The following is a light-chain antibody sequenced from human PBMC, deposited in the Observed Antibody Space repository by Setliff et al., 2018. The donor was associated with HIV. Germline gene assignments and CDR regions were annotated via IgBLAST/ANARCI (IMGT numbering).Light chain of an antibody. Sequence: SVLTQPPSASGSPGQSVTISCTGSSSDIGRYNFVSWYQQHPAKAPRLIIFDVSARPSGVPDRFSGSKSDNTASLTISGLQIDDEADYFCSSYAGDNYLSFGSGTKVT. CDR2: DVS. J-gene: IGLJ1*01. CDR3: SSYAGDNYLS. V-gene: IGLV2-8*01. CDR1: SSDIGRYNF.